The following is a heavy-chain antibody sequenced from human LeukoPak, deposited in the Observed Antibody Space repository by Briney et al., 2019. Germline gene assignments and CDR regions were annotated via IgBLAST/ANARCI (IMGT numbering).Heavy chain of an antibody. Sequence: GGSLRLSCAASGFTFSSYSMNWVRQAPGKGLEWVANINQGGNQIYYVDSVKGRFTISRDNAKNSLYLQVNSLRAEDTAVYYCARENGWQPGEYGDYTGFYFDSWGQGTLVTVSS. D-gene: IGHD4-17*01. CDR1: GFTFSSYS. CDR2: INQGGNQI. CDR3: ARENGWQPGEYGDYTGFYFDS. V-gene: IGHV3-7*01. J-gene: IGHJ4*02.